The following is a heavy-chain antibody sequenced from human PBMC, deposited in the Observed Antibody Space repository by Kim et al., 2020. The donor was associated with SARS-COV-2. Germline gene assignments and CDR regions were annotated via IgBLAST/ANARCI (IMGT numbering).Heavy chain of an antibody. V-gene: IGHV1-46*01. CDR1: GFILTDYY. CDR3: AREYDSFDY. CDR2: VKPRGGGT. J-gene: IGHJ4*02. D-gene: IGHD3-22*01. Sequence: ASVKVSCEASGFILTDYYMHWVRQAPGQRFEWVGVVKPRGGGTACAQSFQDRVTITMDTSTSSLYMELNSLRSEDTAVYYCAREYDSFDYWGQGTLVTVSA.